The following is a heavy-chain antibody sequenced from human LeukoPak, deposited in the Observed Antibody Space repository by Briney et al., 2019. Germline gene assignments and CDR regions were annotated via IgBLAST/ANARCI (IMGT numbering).Heavy chain of an antibody. CDR2: IYPGDSDT. Sequence: GESLKISCQGSGYSFTNSWIGWVRQMPGKGLEWMGIIYPGDSDTRYSPSFQGQVTISADKSISTAYLQWSSLKALDSAMYYCARALGIAAAGPFDYWGQGTLVTVSS. J-gene: IGHJ4*02. CDR3: ARALGIAAAGPFDY. V-gene: IGHV5-51*01. CDR1: GYSFTNSW. D-gene: IGHD6-13*01.